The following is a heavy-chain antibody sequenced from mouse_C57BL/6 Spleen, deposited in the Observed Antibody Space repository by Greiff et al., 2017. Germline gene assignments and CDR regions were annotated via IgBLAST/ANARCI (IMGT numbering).Heavy chain of an antibody. CDR2: ISSGGDYI. J-gene: IGHJ1*03. CDR1: GFTFSSYA. CDR3: TRDSVATRYFDV. D-gene: IGHD1-1*01. V-gene: IGHV5-9-1*02. Sequence: EVKVEESGEGLVKPGGSLKLSCAASGFTFSSYAMSWVRQTPEKRLAWVAYISSGGDYIYYADTVKGRFTISRDNARNTLYLQMSSLKSEDTAVYYCTRDSVATRYFDVWGTGTTVTVSS.